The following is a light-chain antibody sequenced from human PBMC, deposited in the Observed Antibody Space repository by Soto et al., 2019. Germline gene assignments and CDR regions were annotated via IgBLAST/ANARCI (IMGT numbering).Light chain of an antibody. J-gene: IGLJ1*01. V-gene: IGLV2-14*01. CDR2: EVS. Sequence: QSALTQPASVSGSPGQSITISCTGTSSDVGGYNYVSWYQQHPGKAPKLMIYEVSNRPSGVSNRFSGYKSGNSASLTISGLHAEDEADYYCSSYTSSSTVVFGTGTKVTVL. CDR3: SSYTSSSTVV. CDR1: SSDVGGYNY.